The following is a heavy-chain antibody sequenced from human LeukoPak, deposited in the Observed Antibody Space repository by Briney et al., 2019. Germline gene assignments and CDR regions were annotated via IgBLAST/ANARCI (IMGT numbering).Heavy chain of an antibody. D-gene: IGHD6-25*01. CDR2: ISSSSSYI. J-gene: IGHJ4*02. Sequence: GGSLRLSCAASGFTFSSYSMNWVRQAPGKGLEWVSSISSSSSYIYYADSVKGRFTISRDNAKNSLYLQMNSLRAEDTAVYYCVRVPEQRHWNFDYWGQGTLVTVSS. CDR1: GFTFSSYS. V-gene: IGHV3-21*01. CDR3: VRVPEQRHWNFDY.